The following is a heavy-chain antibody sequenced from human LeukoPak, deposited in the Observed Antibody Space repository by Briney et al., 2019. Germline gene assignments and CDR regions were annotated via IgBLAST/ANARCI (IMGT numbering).Heavy chain of an antibody. CDR2: ILKDGSNA. CDR3: ARDFLYFFDY. V-gene: IGHV3-30-3*01. J-gene: IGHJ4*02. D-gene: IGHD3-10*01. Sequence: GGSLRLSCAASGFTFSGSAMHWVRQAPGKGLDWVALILKDGSNAFYADSVKGRFTISRDNSGNTLFLQMNSLRAEDTGIYYCARDFLYFFDYCGQGTLVTVSS. CDR1: GFTFSGSA.